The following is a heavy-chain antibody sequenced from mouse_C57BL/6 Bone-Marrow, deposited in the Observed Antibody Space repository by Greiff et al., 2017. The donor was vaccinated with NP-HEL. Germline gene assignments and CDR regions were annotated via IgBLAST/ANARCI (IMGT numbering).Heavy chain of an antibody. V-gene: IGHV1-52*01. CDR2: IDPSDSET. CDR3: ARRGSSGSYYAMDY. Sequence: QVQLQQPGAELVRPGSSVKLSCKASGYTFTSYWMHWVKQRPIQGLEWIGNIDPSDSETHYNQKFKDKATLTVDKSSSTAYMQLSSLTSEDSAVYYCARRGSSGSYYAMDYGGQGTSVTVSS. J-gene: IGHJ4*01. CDR1: GYTFTSYW. D-gene: IGHD3-2*02.